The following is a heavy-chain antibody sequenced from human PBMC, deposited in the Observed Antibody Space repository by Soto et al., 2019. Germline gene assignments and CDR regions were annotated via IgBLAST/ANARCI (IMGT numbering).Heavy chain of an antibody. CDR1: GFTFSSYG. CDR2: ISYDGSNK. D-gene: IGHD1-26*01. CDR3: AKYKTVGATNFDY. J-gene: IGHJ4*02. V-gene: IGHV3-30*18. Sequence: GGSLRLSCAASGFTFSSYGMHWVRQAPGKGLEWVAVISYDGSNKYYADSVKGRFTISRDNSKNTLYLQMNSLRAEDTAVYYCAKYKTVGATNFDYWGQGTLVTVSS.